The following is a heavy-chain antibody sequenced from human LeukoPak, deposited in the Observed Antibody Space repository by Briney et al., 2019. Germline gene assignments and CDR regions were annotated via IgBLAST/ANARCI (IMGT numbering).Heavy chain of an antibody. V-gene: IGHV3-66*02. CDR1: GFTLSSNY. D-gene: IGHD5-24*01. CDR2: IYSGGST. Sequence: QPGGSLRLSSAASGFTLSSNYMSWVRQAPGKGLEWVSVIYSGGSTYYADSVKGRFTISRDNSKNTLYLQMNSLRAEDTAVYYCARDRDGYNYYYFDYWGQGTLVTVSS. J-gene: IGHJ4*02. CDR3: ARDRDGYNYYYFDY.